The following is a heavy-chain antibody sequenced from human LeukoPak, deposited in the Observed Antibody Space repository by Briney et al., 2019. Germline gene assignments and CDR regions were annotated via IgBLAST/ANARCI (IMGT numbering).Heavy chain of an antibody. CDR2: MNPNSGNT. D-gene: IGHD3-9*01. CDR1: GYTFTSYD. Sequence: ASVKVSCKASGYTFTSYDINWVRQATPQGLEGMGGMNPNSGNTGYAQQFHGRVTMNRNTCISTAYMELSRLRSEDTAVYYCARGPFYILTGYSIDYWGQGTLVTVSS. V-gene: IGHV1-8*01. CDR3: ARGPFYILTGYSIDY. J-gene: IGHJ4*02.